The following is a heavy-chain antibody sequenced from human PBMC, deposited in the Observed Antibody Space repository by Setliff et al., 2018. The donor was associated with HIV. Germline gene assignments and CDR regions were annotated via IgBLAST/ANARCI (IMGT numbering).Heavy chain of an antibody. J-gene: IGHJ6*02. CDR3: AIGRNRNYVVYGMDV. V-gene: IGHV3-53*01. CDR2: IYAGGST. D-gene: IGHD1-7*01. CDR1: GLTDTYNY. Sequence: GGSLRLSCAASGLTDTYNYMSWVRQAPGKGLEWVSVIYAGGSTYYADSVKGRFTISRDNSKNMLYRQMNSLRAEDTAVYYCAIGRNRNYVVYGMDVWGQGTTVTVSS.